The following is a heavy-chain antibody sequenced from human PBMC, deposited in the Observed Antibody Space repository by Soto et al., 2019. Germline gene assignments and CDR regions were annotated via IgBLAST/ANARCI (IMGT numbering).Heavy chain of an antibody. Sequence: KLSCTACRGRVKSSAIGGARQEPGQGLEWMGGIIPIFGTANYAQKFQGRVTITRDTSASTAYMELSSLRSEDTAVYYCARAGDLYYDFWSAPYDAFDIWGQGTMVTVSS. V-gene: IGHV1-69*05. CDR1: RGRVKSSA. D-gene: IGHD3-3*01. J-gene: IGHJ3*02. CDR3: ARAGDLYYDFWSAPYDAFDI. CDR2: IIPIFGTA.